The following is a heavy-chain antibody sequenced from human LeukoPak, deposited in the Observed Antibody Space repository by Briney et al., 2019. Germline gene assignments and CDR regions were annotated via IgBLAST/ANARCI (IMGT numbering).Heavy chain of an antibody. CDR2: INHSGST. V-gene: IGHV4-34*01. CDR1: GGSFSGYY. J-gene: IGHJ4*02. CDR3: ARGRAAAGLDY. Sequence: SETLSLTCAVYGGSFSGYYWSWIRQPPGKGLEWIGEINHSGSTNYNPSLKSRVTISVDTSKNQFSPKLSSVTAADTAVYYCARGRAAAGLDYWGQGTLVTVSS. D-gene: IGHD6-13*01.